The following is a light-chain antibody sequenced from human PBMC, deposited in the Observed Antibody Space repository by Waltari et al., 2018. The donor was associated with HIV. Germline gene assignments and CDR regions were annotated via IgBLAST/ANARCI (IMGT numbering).Light chain of an antibody. CDR1: QSPSNNY. V-gene: IGKV3-20*01. Sequence: IVLTQSPGSVSSSPGERVTLSCRASQSPSNNYLAWYQQKPGQPPSLIYGASNRATGIPDRFSGSGSGTDFTLTISRLEPEDFAVYYCQLVFTFGPGTKVDIK. CDR3: QLVFT. J-gene: IGKJ3*01. CDR2: GAS.